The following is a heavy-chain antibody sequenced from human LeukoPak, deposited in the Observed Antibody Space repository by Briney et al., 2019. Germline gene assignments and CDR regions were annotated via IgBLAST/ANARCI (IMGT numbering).Heavy chain of an antibody. Sequence: GGSLRLSCAVSGFTFSSSAMNWVRQAPGKGLEWVSVISGSGGTTYYADSVKGRFTISRDNSKNTLFLQMNSLRAEDTAVYYCATGHFTIFGVSYGMDVWGQGTTVSVSS. CDR3: ATGHFTIFGVSYGMDV. V-gene: IGHV3-23*01. D-gene: IGHD3-3*01. J-gene: IGHJ6*02. CDR2: ISGSGGTT. CDR1: GFTFSSSA.